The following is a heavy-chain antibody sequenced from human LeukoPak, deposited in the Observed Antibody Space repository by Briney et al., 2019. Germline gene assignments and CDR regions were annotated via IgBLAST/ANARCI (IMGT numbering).Heavy chain of an antibody. CDR2: ISAYNGNT. D-gene: IGHD3-22*01. CDR1: GGTFSSYA. CDR3: ARDRHYYDSSAPGVHFDY. J-gene: IGHJ4*02. V-gene: IGHV1-18*01. Sequence: ASVKVSCKASGGTFSSYAISWVRQAPGQGLEWMGLISAYNGNTNYAQKFQGRVTMTTDTSTSTAYMELRSLTSDDTAVYYCARDRHYYDSSAPGVHFDYWGQGTLVTVSS.